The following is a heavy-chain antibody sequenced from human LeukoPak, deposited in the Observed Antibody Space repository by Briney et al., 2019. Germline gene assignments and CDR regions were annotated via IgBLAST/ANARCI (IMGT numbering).Heavy chain of an antibody. Sequence: SETLSLTCTVSGGSIDSYYWSWIRQPPGKGLEWIGYIYYSGSTNYNPSLKSRVTISVDTSKNQFSLKLSSVTAADTAVYYCARHSLLKGWLVEFNYFDYWGQGTLVTVSS. D-gene: IGHD6-19*01. CDR3: ARHSLLKGWLVEFNYFDY. CDR1: GGSIDSYY. V-gene: IGHV4-59*08. CDR2: IYYSGST. J-gene: IGHJ4*02.